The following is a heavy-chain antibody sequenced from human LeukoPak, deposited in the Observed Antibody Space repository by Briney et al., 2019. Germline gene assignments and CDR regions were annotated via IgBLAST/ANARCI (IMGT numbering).Heavy chain of an antibody. CDR3: ARDVLFHRTGNSAYADAFDI. V-gene: IGHV1-69*13. CDR2: IIPTFGTA. D-gene: IGHD5-12*01. CDR1: GGTFSSYA. J-gene: IGHJ3*02. Sequence: ASVKVSCKASGGTFSSYAISWVRQAPGQGLEWMGGIIPTFGTANYAQKFQGRVTITADESTSTAYMELSSLRSEDTAVYYCARDVLFHRTGNSAYADAFDIWGQGTMVTVSS.